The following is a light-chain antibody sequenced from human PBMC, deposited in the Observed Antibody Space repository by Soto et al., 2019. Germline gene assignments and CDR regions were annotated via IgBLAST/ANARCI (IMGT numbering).Light chain of an antibody. CDR1: QDISQF. J-gene: IGKJ4*01. Sequence: DIQMTQSPSSLSASVGDRVTMTFQASQDISQFLNCYPHNPGKGPKLLIYDASNLETGVPSRFSGSGSGPDFTFTISSLQPEDIATYYCQQYDNLPLTFGGGTKVDI. CDR2: DAS. V-gene: IGKV1-33*01. CDR3: QQYDNLPLT.